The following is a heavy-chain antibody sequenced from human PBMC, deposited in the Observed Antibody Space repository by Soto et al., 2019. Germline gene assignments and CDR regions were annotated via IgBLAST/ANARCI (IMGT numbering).Heavy chain of an antibody. D-gene: IGHD5-18*01. CDR3: VSDRGYGHASVPYS. CDR2: ISYDGSLQ. V-gene: IGHV3-30*03. Sequence: QAQLVESGGGVVQPGRSLRLSCAASGFAFSSYGMHWVRQAPGTGLEWVAVISYDGSLQHYADSVKGRFTISRDNSKNMVLLQMGSLRAEDTAVNYCVSDRGYGHASVPYSWGQGTLVSVSS. J-gene: IGHJ4*02. CDR1: GFAFSSYG.